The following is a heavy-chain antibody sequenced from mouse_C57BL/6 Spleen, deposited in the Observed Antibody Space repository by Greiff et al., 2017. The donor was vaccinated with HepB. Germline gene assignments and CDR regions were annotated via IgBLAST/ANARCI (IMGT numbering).Heavy chain of an antibody. D-gene: IGHD3-2*02. CDR2: IDPETGGT. Sequence: QVQLQQSGAELVRPGASVTLSCKASGYTFTDYEMHWVKQTPGHGLEWIGAIDPETGGTAYNQKFKGKAILTADKSSSTSYMELRSLTSEDSAVYYCTREKGDSSGYNAMDYWGQGTSVTVSS. J-gene: IGHJ4*01. V-gene: IGHV1-15*01. CDR3: TREKGDSSGYNAMDY. CDR1: GYTFTDYE.